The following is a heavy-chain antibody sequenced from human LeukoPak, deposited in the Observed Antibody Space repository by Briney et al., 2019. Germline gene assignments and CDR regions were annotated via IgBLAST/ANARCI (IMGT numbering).Heavy chain of an antibody. V-gene: IGHV3-53*01. CDR1: GFTVSSNY. J-gene: IGHJ4*02. D-gene: IGHD1-26*01. Sequence: GGSLRLSCAASGFTVSSNYMSWIRQAPGKGLEWVSVIYSGGSTYYADSVKGRFTISRDNSKNTLYLQMNSLRAEDTAVYYCAREVDSGSYRPSYYFDYWGQGTLVTVSS. CDR3: AREVDSGSYRPSYYFDY. CDR2: IYSGGST.